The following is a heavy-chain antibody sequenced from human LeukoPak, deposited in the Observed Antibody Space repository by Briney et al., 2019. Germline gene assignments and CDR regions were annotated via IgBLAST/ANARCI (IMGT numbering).Heavy chain of an antibody. D-gene: IGHD3-10*01. J-gene: IGHJ5*02. CDR2: IYYSGST. CDR1: GGSISSYY. Sequence: SETLSLTCTVSGGSISSYYWSWIRQPPGKGLEWIGYIYYSGSTNYNPSLKSRVTISVDTSKNQFSLKLSSVTAADTAVYYCARARITMVRGVIRSRSAFDPWGQGTLVTVSS. CDR3: ARARITMVRGVIRSRSAFDP. V-gene: IGHV4-59*12.